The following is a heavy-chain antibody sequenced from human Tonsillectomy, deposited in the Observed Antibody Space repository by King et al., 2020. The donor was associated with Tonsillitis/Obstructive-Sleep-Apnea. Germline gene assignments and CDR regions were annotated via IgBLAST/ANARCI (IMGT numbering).Heavy chain of an antibody. Sequence: VQLVESGGGLVQPGGSLRLSCAASGFTFSSYAMSWVRQAPGKGLEWVSAISDSGGNTYYADSVKGRFTISRDTSKNKLYLQMNSLRAEDTAVYFCAEDGARISVVRGVISFYGDYFDYWGQGTLVTVSS. CDR2: ISDSGGNT. J-gene: IGHJ4*02. CDR3: AEDGARISVVRGVISFYGDYFDY. V-gene: IGHV3-23*04. CDR1: GFTFSSYA. D-gene: IGHD3-10*01.